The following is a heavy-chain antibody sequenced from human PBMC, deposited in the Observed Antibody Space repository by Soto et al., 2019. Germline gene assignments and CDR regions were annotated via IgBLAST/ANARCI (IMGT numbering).Heavy chain of an antibody. CDR1: GFTFSSYG. J-gene: IGHJ6*02. CDR3: ARDTARAMVRTYAGMAV. D-gene: IGHD3-10*01. Sequence: QVQLVESGGGAVQPGRSLRLSCAASGFTFSSYGMHWVRQAPGKGLEWVAVIWYDGSNKYYADSVKGRFTISRDNSKNTLYLQMNSLRAEDTAVYLCARDTARAMVRTYAGMAVWGQGTTVTVSS. CDR2: IWYDGSNK. V-gene: IGHV3-33*01.